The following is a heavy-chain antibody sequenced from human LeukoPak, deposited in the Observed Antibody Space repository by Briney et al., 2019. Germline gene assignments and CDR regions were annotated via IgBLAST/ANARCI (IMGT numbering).Heavy chain of an antibody. CDR2: IYYSGST. V-gene: IGHV4-39*07. D-gene: IGHD2-8*02. J-gene: IGHJ4*02. Sequence: SETLSLTCTVSGGSISSSSYYWGWIRQPPGKGLEWIGSIYYSGSTYFNPSLKSRLTISLDTSKNQFSLKLTSVTAADTAVYYCARDPGTGWTFDSWGQGTLVTVYS. CDR1: GGSISSSSYY. CDR3: ARDPGTGWTFDS.